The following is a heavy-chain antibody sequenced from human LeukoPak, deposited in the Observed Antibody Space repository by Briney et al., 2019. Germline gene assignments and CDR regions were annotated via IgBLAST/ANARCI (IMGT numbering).Heavy chain of an antibody. CDR1: GYTFNGDY. CDR2: INPNTGGI. CDR3: ARSTYYDILTGYQYYFDY. D-gene: IGHD3-9*01. J-gene: IGHJ4*02. V-gene: IGHV1-2*02. Sequence: GASVKVSCNASGYTFNGDYMHWVRQAPGQGLQWMGWINPNTGGINYAHKFQCRVTMTRDTSISTAYIELSRLRSDDTAVYYCARSTYYDILTGYQYYFDYWGQGTLVTVSS.